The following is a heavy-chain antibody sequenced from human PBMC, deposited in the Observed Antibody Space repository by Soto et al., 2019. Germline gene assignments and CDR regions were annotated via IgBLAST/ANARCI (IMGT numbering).Heavy chain of an antibody. CDR3: ARAQTLLFYYYMDV. CDR1: GFSIISYY. J-gene: IGHJ6*03. Sequence: SETLSHTCPFSGFSIISYYWSWIRQPPGKGLEWIGYIYYSGSTNYNPSLKSRVTISVDTSKNQFSLKLSSVTAADTAVYYCARAQTLLFYYYMDVWGKGTTVTVSS. V-gene: IGHV4-59*01. D-gene: IGHD2-15*01. CDR2: IYYSGST.